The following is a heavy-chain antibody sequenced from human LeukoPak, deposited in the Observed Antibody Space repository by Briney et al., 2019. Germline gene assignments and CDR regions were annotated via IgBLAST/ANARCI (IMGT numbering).Heavy chain of an antibody. D-gene: IGHD4-17*01. Sequence: PGGSLRLSCAASGFNLSAYSVNWVRQAPGKGLEWVSYISRSSDAIYDADSVKGRFTISRDNAKNLLFIQMNSLGVEDTALYYCARGDSDHYITLDYWGQGTLVTVSS. CDR2: ISRSSDAI. CDR3: ARGDSDHYITLDY. J-gene: IGHJ4*02. V-gene: IGHV3-48*01. CDR1: GFNLSAYS.